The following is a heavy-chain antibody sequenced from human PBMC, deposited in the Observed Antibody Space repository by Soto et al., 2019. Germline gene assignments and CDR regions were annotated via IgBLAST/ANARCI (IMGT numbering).Heavy chain of an antibody. J-gene: IGHJ4*02. D-gene: IGHD6-13*01. CDR2: IFFSGST. Sequence: RQPPGKGLEWIGSIFFSGSTYYNPSLKSRVTIFVDTSKNQFSLKLSSVTAADTAVYYCARLGLSSSWPHWGQGTLVTVSS. V-gene: IGHV4-39*01. CDR3: ARLGLSSSWPH.